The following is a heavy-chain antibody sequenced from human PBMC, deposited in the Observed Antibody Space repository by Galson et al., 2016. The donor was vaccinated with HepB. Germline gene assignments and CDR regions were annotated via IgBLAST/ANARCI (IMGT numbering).Heavy chain of an antibody. Sequence: SLRLSCAASGLTFSSYEMSWVRQGPGKGLEWVSYIGRSGSPIYYADNVQGRFTISRDNAKNSLYLQMNSLRAEDTAVYYCARDVVGAAFDSWGQGTLVTVSS. J-gene: IGHJ4*02. CDR2: IGRSGSPI. V-gene: IGHV3-48*03. CDR1: GLTFSSYE. CDR3: ARDVVGAAFDS. D-gene: IGHD1-26*01.